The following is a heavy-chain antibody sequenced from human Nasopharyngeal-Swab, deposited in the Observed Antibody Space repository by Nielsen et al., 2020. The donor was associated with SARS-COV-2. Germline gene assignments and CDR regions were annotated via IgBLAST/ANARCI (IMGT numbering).Heavy chain of an antibody. CDR1: GGPISSRSSY. J-gene: IGHJ4*02. Sequence: SETLSLTCTVSGGPISSRSSYWGWIRQPPGKGLEWIGSIYYSGSTYYTPSLESRVTISVDTSKNQFSLKLRSVTAADTAVYYCARGGYSGYFDYWGQGTLVTVSS. CDR2: IYYSGST. D-gene: IGHD5-12*01. V-gene: IGHV4-39*01. CDR3: ARGGYSGYFDY.